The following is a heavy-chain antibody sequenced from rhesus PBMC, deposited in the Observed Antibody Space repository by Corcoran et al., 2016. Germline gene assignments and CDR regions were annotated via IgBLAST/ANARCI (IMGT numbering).Heavy chain of an antibody. CDR2: IYGSNGST. J-gene: IGHJ4*01. CDR1: GGSISSNY. Sequence: QVQLQESGPGLVKPSETLSLTCAVSGGSISSNYWSWIRQPPGKGLEWIGYIYGSNGSTYYNPSLKSRVTISTDTSKNQFSLKLSSVTAADTAVYYCARGTIAAGLPLSFDYWGQGVLVTVSS. V-gene: IGHV4-160*01. D-gene: IGHD6-13*01. CDR3: ARGTIAAGLPLSFDY.